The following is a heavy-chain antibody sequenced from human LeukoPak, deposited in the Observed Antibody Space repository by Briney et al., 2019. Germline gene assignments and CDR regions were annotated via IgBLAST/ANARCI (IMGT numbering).Heavy chain of an antibody. CDR2: ITAGAGST. V-gene: IGHV3-23*01. CDR3: AKTGGGTTD. D-gene: IGHD2/OR15-2a*01. J-gene: IGHJ3*01. Sequence: GSLRLSCAASGFTFSSYGMSWVRQAPGKGLEWVSSITAGAGSTYYADSVKGRFTISRDDSKNTLYLQMNSLGAEDTAVYYCAKTGGGTTDWGQGTMVSVS. CDR1: GFTFSSYG.